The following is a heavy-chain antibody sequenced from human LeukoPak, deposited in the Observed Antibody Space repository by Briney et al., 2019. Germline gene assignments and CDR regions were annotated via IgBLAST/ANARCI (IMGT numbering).Heavy chain of an antibody. D-gene: IGHD4/OR15-4a*01. CDR1: GGSFSGYY. V-gene: IGHV4-34*01. CDR2: INHSGST. Sequence: PSETLSLTCAVYGGSFSGYYWSWIRQPPGKGLEWIGEINHSGSTNYNPSLKSRVTISVDTSKNQFSLKLSSVTAADTAVYYCARVEALRYFDYWGQGTLVTASS. J-gene: IGHJ4*02. CDR3: ARVEALRYFDY.